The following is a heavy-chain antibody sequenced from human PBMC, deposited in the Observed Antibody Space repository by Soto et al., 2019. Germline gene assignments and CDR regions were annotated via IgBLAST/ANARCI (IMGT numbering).Heavy chain of an antibody. CDR2: ISGSGGST. Sequence: GGSLRLSCAASGFTFRSNAMSWVRQAPGKGLEWVSTISGSGGSTYYADSVKGRFTISRDNSKNTLYLQMDSLRAEDTAVYYCASISGRESSWGQGTLVTVSS. V-gene: IGHV3-23*01. CDR1: GFTFRSNA. D-gene: IGHD3-10*01. CDR3: ASISGRESS. J-gene: IGHJ5*02.